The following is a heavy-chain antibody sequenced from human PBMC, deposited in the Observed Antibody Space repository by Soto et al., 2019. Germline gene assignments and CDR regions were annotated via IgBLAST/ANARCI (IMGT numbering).Heavy chain of an antibody. CDR1: GFTFSSYA. Sequence: GGSLRLSCAASGFTFSSYAMSWVRQAPGKGLEWVSAISGSGGSTYYADSVKGRFTISRDNSKNTLYLQMNSLRAEDTAVYYCAKNNGRYCSSTSCYSGYWGQGTLVTVSS. CDR2: ISGSGGST. CDR3: AKNNGRYCSSTSCYSGY. V-gene: IGHV3-23*01. J-gene: IGHJ4*02. D-gene: IGHD2-2*01.